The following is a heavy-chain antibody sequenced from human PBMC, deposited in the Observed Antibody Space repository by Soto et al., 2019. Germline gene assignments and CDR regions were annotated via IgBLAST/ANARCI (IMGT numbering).Heavy chain of an antibody. Sequence: SETLSLTCTVSAASFSEYYWTWIRQPPGKGLEWIGYIYFNGNTKYNPSLEGRLTISIDTSKKEFSLKLTSMTAADAAVYYCASVTFGGIVLAHWGQGTLVTVSS. CDR3: ASVTFGGIVLAH. J-gene: IGHJ4*02. V-gene: IGHV4-59*01. CDR1: AASFSEYY. D-gene: IGHD3-16*01. CDR2: IYFNGNT.